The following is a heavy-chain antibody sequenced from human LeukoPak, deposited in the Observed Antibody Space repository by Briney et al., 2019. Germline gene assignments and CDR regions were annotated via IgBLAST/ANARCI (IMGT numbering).Heavy chain of an antibody. Sequence: SETLSLTCTVSGDSISSCDYYWSWIRQPAGKGLEWIGRISSSESTNYNPSLKSRVTISVDTSKNQFSLRLTSVTAADTAVYYCARENEVVVAAHMAYYYYYYMDVWGKGTTVTISS. CDR1: GDSISSCDYY. D-gene: IGHD2-15*01. CDR3: ARENEVVVAAHMAYYYYYYMDV. V-gene: IGHV4-61*02. CDR2: ISSSEST. J-gene: IGHJ6*03.